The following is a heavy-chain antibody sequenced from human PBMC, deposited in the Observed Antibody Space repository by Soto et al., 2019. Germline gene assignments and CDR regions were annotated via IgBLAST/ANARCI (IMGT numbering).Heavy chain of an antibody. CDR2: ISYDGSNK. J-gene: IGHJ6*02. D-gene: IGHD3-3*01. CDR3: ARQAGGIFGVVNGYYYGMDV. V-gene: IGHV3-30-3*01. CDR1: GFTFSSYA. Sequence: GGSLRLSCAASGFTFSSYAMHWVRQAPGKGLEWVAIISYDGSNKYYADSVKGRFTISRDNSKNTLYLQMNSLRAEDTAVYYCARQAGGIFGVVNGYYYGMDVWGQGTTVTVSS.